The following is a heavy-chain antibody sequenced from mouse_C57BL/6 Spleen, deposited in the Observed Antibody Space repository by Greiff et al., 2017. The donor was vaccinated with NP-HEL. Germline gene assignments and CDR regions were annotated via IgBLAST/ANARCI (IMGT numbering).Heavy chain of an antibody. CDR3: ARANGSSSWFAY. D-gene: IGHD1-1*01. CDR1: GYTFTSYW. CDR2: IDPSDSYT. Sequence: QVQLQQPGAELVRPGPSVKLSCKASGYTFTSYWMHWVKQRPGQGLEWIGVIDPSDSYTNYKQKFKGKATLTVDTSSSTAYMQLSSLTSEDSAVYYCARANGSSSWFAYWGQGTLVTVSA. V-gene: IGHV1-59*01. J-gene: IGHJ3*01.